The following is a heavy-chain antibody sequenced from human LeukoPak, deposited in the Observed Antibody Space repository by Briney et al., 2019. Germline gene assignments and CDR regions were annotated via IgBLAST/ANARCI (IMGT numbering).Heavy chain of an antibody. Sequence: SETLSLTCTVSGGSISSYYWSWMRQPPGKGLEWIGYIYYSGSTNYNPSLKSRVTISVDTSKNQFSLKLSSVTAADTAVYYCARVRLYGGEFRYFDLWGRGTLVTVSS. V-gene: IGHV4-59*01. J-gene: IGHJ2*01. CDR1: GGSISSYY. CDR2: IYYSGST. CDR3: ARVRLYGGEFRYFDL. D-gene: IGHD4-23*01.